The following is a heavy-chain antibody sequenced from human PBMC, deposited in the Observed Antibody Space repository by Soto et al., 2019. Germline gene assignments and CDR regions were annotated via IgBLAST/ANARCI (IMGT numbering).Heavy chain of an antibody. D-gene: IGHD4-17*01. V-gene: IGHV4-61*01. J-gene: IGHJ4*02. CDR1: GGSISSATYY. CDR3: ARYHDFGDYGYFDY. Sequence: QVQLQESGPGLVKPSETLSLTCTVSGGSISSATYYWTWIRQPPGKGLEWIGYFYYSGSTNYNPSLKSRVTISVDTSKNQFSLKLTSVTAADTDVYYCARYHDFGDYGYFDYWGQGTLVTVSS. CDR2: FYYSGST.